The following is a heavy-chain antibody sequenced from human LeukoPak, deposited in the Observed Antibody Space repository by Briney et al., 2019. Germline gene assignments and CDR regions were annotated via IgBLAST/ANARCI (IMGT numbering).Heavy chain of an antibody. CDR2: ISTSGTYR. V-gene: IGHV3-21*04. CDR1: GFTLTSYS. D-gene: IGHD3-10*01. CDR3: ARDLSGLTRGVIRPGYHYMDV. Sequence: GGSLRLSCAASGFTLTSYSVNWVRQAPRKGLEWVSYISTSGTYRYYADSINGRFTVSRDDAENSVSLQMSSLGDEDTATYYCARDLSGLTRGVIRPGYHYMDVWGRGTTVVVSS. J-gene: IGHJ6*03.